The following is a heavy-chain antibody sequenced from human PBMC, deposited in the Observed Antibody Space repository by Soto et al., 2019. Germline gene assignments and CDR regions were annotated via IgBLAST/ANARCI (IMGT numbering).Heavy chain of an antibody. J-gene: IGHJ4*02. CDR2: INHSGST. V-gene: IGHV4-34*01. CDR3: ARIGRATNDY. Sequence: SETLSLTCAVYGGSFSGYYWGWIRQPPGKGLEWIGEINHSGSTNYNPSLKSRVTISVDTSKNQFSLKLSSVTAADTAVYYCARIGRATNDYWGQGTLVTVSS. CDR1: GGSFSGYY. D-gene: IGHD1-26*01.